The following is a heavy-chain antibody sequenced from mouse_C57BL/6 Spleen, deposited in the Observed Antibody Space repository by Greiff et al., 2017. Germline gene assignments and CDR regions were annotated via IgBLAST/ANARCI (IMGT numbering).Heavy chain of an antibody. CDR3: AKSPYDYYAMDY. D-gene: IGHD6-5*01. CDR1: GYTFTSYW. V-gene: IGHV1-69*01. Sequence: VQLQESGAELVMPGASVKLSCKASGYTFTSYWMHWVKQRPGQGLEWIGEIDPSDSYTNYNQKFKGKSTLTVDKSSSTAYMQLSSLTSEDSAVYYCAKSPYDYYAMDYWGQGTSVTVSS. CDR2: IDPSDSYT. J-gene: IGHJ4*01.